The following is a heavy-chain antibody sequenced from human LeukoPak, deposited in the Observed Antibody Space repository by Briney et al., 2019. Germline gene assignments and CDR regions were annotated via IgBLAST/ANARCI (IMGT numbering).Heavy chain of an antibody. V-gene: IGHV1-69*06. Sequence: SVKVSCKASGGTFSSYSIAWVRQAPGQGLEWMGGIIPIFGTANYAQKFQGRVTITADKSTSTAYMELSSLRSEDTAVYYCARQWPDWYFDLWGRGTLVTVSS. CDR2: IIPIFGTA. CDR1: GGTFSSYS. J-gene: IGHJ2*01. CDR3: ARQWPDWYFDL. D-gene: IGHD2-8*01.